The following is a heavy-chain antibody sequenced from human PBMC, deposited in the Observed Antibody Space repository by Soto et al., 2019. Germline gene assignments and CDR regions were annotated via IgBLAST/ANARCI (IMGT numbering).Heavy chain of an antibody. CDR3: ARYRFSGTKWSKFDY. J-gene: IGHJ4*02. CDR2: IYHTGST. V-gene: IGHV4-31*03. D-gene: IGHD3-16*02. CDR1: GVTVSSDAYY. Sequence: TSETLSLTCTVSGVTVSSDAYYWSWIRQPPGKGLEWIGNIYHTGSTYYSPPLKSRVDISLDRSTNQFSLRLSSVTAADTAVYYCARYRFSGTKWSKFDYWGQGXLVTVSS.